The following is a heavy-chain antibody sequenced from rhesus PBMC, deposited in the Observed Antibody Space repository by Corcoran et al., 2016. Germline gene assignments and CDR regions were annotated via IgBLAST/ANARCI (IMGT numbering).Heavy chain of an antibody. V-gene: IGHV4-173*01. Sequence: QLPLQESGPGLVKPSATLSLTCAVSGCSVSSDYWTWIRQPPGKGLEWIGRISGSRGSADYNPSLKTRVTISTDTSKNQFSLNLRSVTAADTAVYYCAAFYGLDSWGQGVVVTVSS. J-gene: IGHJ6*01. CDR1: GCSVSSDY. CDR2: ISGSRGSA. CDR3: AAFYGLDS.